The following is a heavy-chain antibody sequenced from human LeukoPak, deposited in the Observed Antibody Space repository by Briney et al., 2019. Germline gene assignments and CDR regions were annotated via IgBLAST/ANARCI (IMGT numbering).Heavy chain of an antibody. CDR2: ISSSGSTI. CDR1: GLTFSSYE. V-gene: IGHV3-48*03. D-gene: IGHD4-17*01. CDR3: ARGVPYGAVWYFEL. Sequence: GGSLRLSCAASGLTFSSYEMNWVRQAPGKGLEWVSYISSSGSTIYYADSVKGRFTISRDNAKNSLYLQMNSLRAEDTAVYYCARGVPYGAVWYFELWGRGTLVTVSS. J-gene: IGHJ2*01.